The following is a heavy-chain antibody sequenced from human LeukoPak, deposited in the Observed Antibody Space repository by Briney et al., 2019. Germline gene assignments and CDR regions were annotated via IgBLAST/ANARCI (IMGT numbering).Heavy chain of an antibody. CDR3: ARDSPYYYDSSDYYYPFDY. Sequence: ASVKVSCKASGYTFTSYGISWVRQAPGQGLEWMGWISAYNGKTNYAQKLQGRVSMTTDTSTSTAYMELRNLRSDDTAVYYCARDSPYYYDSSDYYYPFDYWGQGTLVTVSS. CDR1: GYTFTSYG. V-gene: IGHV1-18*01. J-gene: IGHJ4*02. D-gene: IGHD3-22*01. CDR2: ISAYNGKT.